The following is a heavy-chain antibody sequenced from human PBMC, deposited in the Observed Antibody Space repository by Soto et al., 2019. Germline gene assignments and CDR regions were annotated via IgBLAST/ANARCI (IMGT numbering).Heavy chain of an antibody. CDR2: INSDGSST. CDR3: VRTSLVVAAATREAY. D-gene: IGHD2-15*01. Sequence: GGSLRRSCAASGFTFSSYWMHWVRQAPGKGLVWVSRINSDGSSTSYAGSVKGRFTISRDNAKNTLYLQMNSLRAEDTAVYYCVRTSLVVAAATREAYWGQGTLVTVSS. V-gene: IGHV3-74*01. CDR1: GFTFSSYW. J-gene: IGHJ4*02.